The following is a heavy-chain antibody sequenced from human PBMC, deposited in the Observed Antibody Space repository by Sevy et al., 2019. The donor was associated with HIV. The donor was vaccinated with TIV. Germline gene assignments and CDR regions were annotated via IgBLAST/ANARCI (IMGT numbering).Heavy chain of an antibody. J-gene: IGHJ6*02. Sequence: ASVKVSCKASGFTLKSSAVQWVRQARGQRLEWIGWIVVGSGNTKYAQKFQQRVTITRDMSTDTAYMELSSLTSGDTAVYYGAADRGWGASSGYRRGFYYHGMDVWGQGTTVTVSS. CDR1: GFTLKSSA. V-gene: IGHV1-58*01. CDR3: AADRGWGASSGYRRGFYYHGMDV. D-gene: IGHD5-12*01. CDR2: IVVGSGNT.